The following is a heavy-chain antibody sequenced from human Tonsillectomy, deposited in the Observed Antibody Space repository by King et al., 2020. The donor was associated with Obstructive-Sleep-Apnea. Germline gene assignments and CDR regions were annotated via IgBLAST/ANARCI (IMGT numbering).Heavy chain of an antibody. CDR2: INTNTGNP. Sequence: HLVDSVSELKKPGASLKVSCKASGYTFTSCAMNWVRQAPGQGLEVMGWINTNTGNPTYAQDFTGRFVFSLDTSVSTAYLQISSLKAEDTAVYYCARDHADGEQPFDYWGQGTLVTVSS. CDR3: ARDHADGEQPFDY. J-gene: IGHJ4*01. CDR1: GYTFTSCA. V-gene: IGHV7-4-1*02. D-gene: IGHD4-17*01.